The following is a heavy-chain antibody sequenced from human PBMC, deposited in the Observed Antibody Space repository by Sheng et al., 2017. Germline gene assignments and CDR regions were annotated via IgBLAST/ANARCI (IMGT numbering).Heavy chain of an antibody. J-gene: IGHJ4*02. Sequence: EVQLVESGGGLVQPGGSLRLSCAASGFTFSSYVMNWVRQAPGKGLEWVSSISGRGDNTYYADSVKGRFTISRDNSKNTLYLQMNSPRVEDTAVYYCAKGWVQNDYWGQGTLVTVSS. CDR3: AKGWVQNDY. V-gene: IGHV3-23*04. D-gene: IGHD1-1*01. CDR1: GFTFSSYV. CDR2: ISGRGDNT.